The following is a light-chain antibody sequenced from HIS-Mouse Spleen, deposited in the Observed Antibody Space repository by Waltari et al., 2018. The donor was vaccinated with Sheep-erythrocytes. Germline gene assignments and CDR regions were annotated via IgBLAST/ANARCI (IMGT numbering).Light chain of an antibody. Sequence: QSALTQPRSVSGSPGQSVTISCTGTSSDVGGYNYVSWYQQHPGKAPKLMIYDVSKRPYGVTDRFSGSKSGNTASLTISGLQAEDEADYYCCSYAGSYNHVFATGTKVTVL. V-gene: IGLV2-11*01. J-gene: IGLJ1*01. CDR2: DVS. CDR1: SSDVGGYNY. CDR3: CSYAGSYNHV.